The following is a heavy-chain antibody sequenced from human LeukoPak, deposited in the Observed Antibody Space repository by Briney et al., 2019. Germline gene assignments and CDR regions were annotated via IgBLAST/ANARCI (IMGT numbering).Heavy chain of an antibody. V-gene: IGHV3-7*01. CDR2: IKEDGTEK. J-gene: IGHJ1*01. CDR3: ATYSILNAREFRY. Sequence: GGSLRLSCAGSGFTFSDFWMTWVRQTPGKGLEWVANIKEDGTEKNLVDSLKGGFTISRDNTKNSVYLQMNSLGADDTAVYYCATYSILNAREFRYWGQGTLVTVTS. D-gene: IGHD4-11*01. CDR1: GFTFSDFW.